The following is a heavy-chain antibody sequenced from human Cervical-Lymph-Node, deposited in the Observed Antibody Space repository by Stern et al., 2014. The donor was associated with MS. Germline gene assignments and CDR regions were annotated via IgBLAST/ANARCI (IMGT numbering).Heavy chain of an antibody. Sequence: VHLVESGAEVKKPGSSVKVSCKVSGATFSTNGISWVRQGPGQGLEWMGAIVPIFEKSNYAQKFRGRVSITADESTNTAYMELTSLTSEDTGVYYCAREHHGGNFAAWGQGTLVTVSS. CDR1: GATFSTNG. D-gene: IGHD4-23*01. V-gene: IGHV1-69*01. CDR3: AREHHGGNFAA. CDR2: IVPIFEKS. J-gene: IGHJ5*02.